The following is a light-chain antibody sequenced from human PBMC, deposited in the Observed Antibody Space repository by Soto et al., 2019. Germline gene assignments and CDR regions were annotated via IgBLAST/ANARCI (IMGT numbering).Light chain of an antibody. Sequence: QSVLTQPASVSGSPGQSITISCTGTTSDIGTYNYVSWYQQHAGNAPKLMVFEVSNRPSGVSYRFSGSKSGNTASLTISGLQAEDEADYFCSSYSLSTAYLFGTGTKVTVL. CDR2: EVS. V-gene: IGLV2-14*01. CDR3: SSYSLSTAYL. J-gene: IGLJ1*01. CDR1: TSDIGTYNY.